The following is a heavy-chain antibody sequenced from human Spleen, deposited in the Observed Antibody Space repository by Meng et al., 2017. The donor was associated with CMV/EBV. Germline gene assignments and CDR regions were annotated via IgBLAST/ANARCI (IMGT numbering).Heavy chain of an antibody. V-gene: IGHV3-48*04. CDR2: ISRSRSPI. CDR3: ARAGSSDYYYAMDV. D-gene: IGHD2-15*01. Sequence: GGSLRLSCAASGFSFSMFDMNWVRQAPGKGLEWVSYISRSRSPIYYADSVKGRFTISRDNAKNSLYLQMTSLRAEDTALYHCARAGSSDYYYAMDVWGQGTTVTVSS. CDR1: GFSFSMFD. J-gene: IGHJ6*02.